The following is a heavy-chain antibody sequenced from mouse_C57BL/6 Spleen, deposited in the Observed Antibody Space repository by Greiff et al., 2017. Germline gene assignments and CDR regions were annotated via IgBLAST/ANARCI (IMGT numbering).Heavy chain of an antibody. J-gene: IGHJ4*01. CDR1: GYTFTSYW. CDR2: IDPSDSYT. CDR3: ARSRANYYGSSSHAMDY. D-gene: IGHD1-1*01. V-gene: IGHV1-69*01. Sequence: QVQLQQSGAELVMPGASVKLSCKASGYTFTSYWMHWVKQRPGQGLEWIGEIDPSDSYTNYNQKFKGKSTLTVDKSSSTAYMQLSSLTSEDSAVYYCARSRANYYGSSSHAMDYWGQGTSVTVSS.